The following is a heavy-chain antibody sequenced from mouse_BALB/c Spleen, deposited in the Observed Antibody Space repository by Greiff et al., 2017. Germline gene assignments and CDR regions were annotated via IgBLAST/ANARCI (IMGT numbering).Heavy chain of an antibody. CDR2: IYPSDSYT. Sequence: QVQLQQPGAELVRPGASVKLSCKASGYTFTSYWINWVKQRPGQGLEWIGNIYPSDSYTNYNQKFKDKATLTVDKSSSTAYTQLSSPTSEDSAVYYCTRAGYALNYFDYWGQGTTLTVSS. CDR1: GYTFTSYW. CDR3: TRAGYALNYFDY. D-gene: IGHD2-2*01. J-gene: IGHJ2*01. V-gene: IGHV1-69*02.